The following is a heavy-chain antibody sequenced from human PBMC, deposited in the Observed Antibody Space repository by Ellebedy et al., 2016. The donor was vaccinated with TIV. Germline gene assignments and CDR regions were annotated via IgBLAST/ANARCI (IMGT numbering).Heavy chain of an antibody. CDR2: INPNSGGT. D-gene: IGHD1-1*01. Sequence: ASVKVSCKASGYTFTYRYLHWVRQATGQALEWMGWINPNSGGTTYAQKFQGRVTMTRDTSISTAYMELSRLRSDDTAVYYCARAPPNWNDGRWFDPWGQGTLVTVSS. V-gene: IGHV1-2*02. J-gene: IGHJ5*02. CDR3: ARAPPNWNDGRWFDP. CDR1: GYTFTYRY.